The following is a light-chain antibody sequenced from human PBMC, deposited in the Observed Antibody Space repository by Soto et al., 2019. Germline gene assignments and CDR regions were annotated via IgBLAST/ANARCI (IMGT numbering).Light chain of an antibody. Sequence: QPVLTQPPSASGTPGQRVTISCSGSSSNIGSNYVYWYQQLPGTTPKLLIYRDYQRPSGVPDRFSGSKSGTSASLAISGLRCEEEADYYCAAWDDSLSGVVFGGGTKVTVL. CDR2: RDY. V-gene: IGLV1-47*01. CDR3: AAWDDSLSGVV. CDR1: SSNIGSNY. J-gene: IGLJ2*01.